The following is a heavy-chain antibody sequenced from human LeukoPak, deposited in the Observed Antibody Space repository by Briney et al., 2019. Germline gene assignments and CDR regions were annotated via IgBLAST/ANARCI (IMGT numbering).Heavy chain of an antibody. CDR3: ARDAGMITFGGVIAEVDY. D-gene: IGHD3-16*02. V-gene: IGHV3-48*03. CDR1: GFTFSSYE. Sequence: GGSLRLSCAASGFTFSSYEMNWVRQAPGKGLEWVSYISSSGSTIYYADSVKGRFTISRDNAKNSLYLQMNSLRAEDTAVYYCARDAGMITFGGVIAEVDYWGPGTLVTVSS. CDR2: ISSSGSTI. J-gene: IGHJ4*02.